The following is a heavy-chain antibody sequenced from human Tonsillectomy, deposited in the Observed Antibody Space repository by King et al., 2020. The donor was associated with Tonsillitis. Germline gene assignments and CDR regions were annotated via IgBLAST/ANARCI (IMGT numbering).Heavy chain of an antibody. Sequence: VQLVESGGGVVQPGRSLRLSCAASGITFSNYGMHWVRQAPGKGLEWVAMISHDGTGKSYIDSVKGRFIISRDNSKNTLYLQMNSLRAEDTAVYYCTKDDSSADFDYWGQGTLVTVSS. CDR3: TKDDSSADFDY. CDR1: GITFSNYG. CDR2: ISHDGTGK. V-gene: IGHV3-30*18. D-gene: IGHD3-22*01. J-gene: IGHJ4*02.